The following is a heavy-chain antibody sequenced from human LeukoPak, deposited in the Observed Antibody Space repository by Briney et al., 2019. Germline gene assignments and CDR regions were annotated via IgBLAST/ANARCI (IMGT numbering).Heavy chain of an antibody. V-gene: IGHV1-69*05. CDR3: WGRTGTDYYYYYMDV. CDR2: IIPIFGTA. J-gene: IGHJ6*03. D-gene: IGHD1/OR15-1a*01. Sequence: GASVNVSCKASGGTFVSYAISWVRQAPGQGLEWMGGIIPIFGTANYAQKFQGRVTITTDESTSTAYMELSSLRSEDTAVYYCWGRTGTDYYYYYMDVWGKGTTVTVSS. CDR1: GGTFVSYA.